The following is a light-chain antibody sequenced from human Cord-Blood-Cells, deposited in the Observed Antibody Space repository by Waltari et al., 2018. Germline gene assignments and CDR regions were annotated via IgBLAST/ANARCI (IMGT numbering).Light chain of an antibody. J-gene: IGKJ1*01. Sequence: VIWMTQSPSLLSASTGDRVTISCRMSQGISSYLAWYQQKPGKAPEPLNYXXXXXXXXXXXXFSGSGSGTDFTLTISCLQSEDFATYYCQQYYSFPWTFGQGTKVEIK. CDR2: XXX. CDR3: QQYYSFPWT. V-gene: IGKV1D-8*01. CDR1: QGISSY.